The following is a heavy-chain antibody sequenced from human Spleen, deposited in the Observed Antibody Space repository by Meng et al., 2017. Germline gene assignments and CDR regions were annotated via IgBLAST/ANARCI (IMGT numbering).Heavy chain of an antibody. CDR2: ISGYNGNS. V-gene: IGHV1-18*01. CDR3: ARWVGGRWDFDY. CDR1: GLIFSSRA. D-gene: IGHD2-15*01. J-gene: IGHJ4*02. Sequence: QVQLVQSGAEVKTPGSSVKVSCTASGLIFSSRAISWVRQAPGQGPEWLGWISGYNGNSHHAQKVQGRVTMTTDTSTSTAYMELRSLRSDDTAVYYCARWVGGRWDFDYWGQGTLVTVSS.